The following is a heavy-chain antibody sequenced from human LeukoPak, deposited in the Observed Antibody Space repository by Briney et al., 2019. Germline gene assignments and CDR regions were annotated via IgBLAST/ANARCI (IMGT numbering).Heavy chain of an antibody. CDR2: INWNGGNT. CDR1: GFTFDDYG. D-gene: IGHD3-22*01. Sequence: PGGSLRLSCAASGFTFDDYGMSWVRQAPGKGLEWVSGINWNGGNTGYADSVKGRFSISRDNAKNSLYLQMNSLRAEDTAVYYCARQCYYYDSNESCDYWGQGTLVTVSS. V-gene: IGHV3-20*04. CDR3: ARQCYYYDSNESCDY. J-gene: IGHJ4*02.